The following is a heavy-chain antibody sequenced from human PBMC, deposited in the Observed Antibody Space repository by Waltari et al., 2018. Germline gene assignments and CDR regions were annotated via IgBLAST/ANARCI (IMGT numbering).Heavy chain of an antibody. CDR2: INPNSGGT. CDR1: GYIFTGYY. CDR3: ARCLAGLRFLQWLHFDS. V-gene: IGHV1-2*02. Sequence: QVQLVQSGAEVKKPGASVKVSCKASGYIFTGYYMHWVRQAPGQGLEWMGWINPNSGGTNYAKRFQGRVTRTRDTSISTVYMELSSLRSDDTAVYYCARCLAGLRFLQWLHFDSWGQGTLVTVSS. D-gene: IGHD3-3*01. J-gene: IGHJ4*02.